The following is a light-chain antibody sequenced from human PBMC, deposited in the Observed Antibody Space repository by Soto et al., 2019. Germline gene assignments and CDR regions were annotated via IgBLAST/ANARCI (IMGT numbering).Light chain of an antibody. Sequence: IVMTRSPDSLAVSLVESATINCKSSQIVLYSSNNKNYLAWYQQKPGQPPKLLIYWASTRESGVPDRFSGSGSGTDFTLTISSLQAEDVAVYYCQQYYSTPLTFGGGTKVDIK. CDR2: WAS. V-gene: IGKV4-1*01. J-gene: IGKJ4*01. CDR1: QIVLYSSNNKNY. CDR3: QQYYSTPLT.